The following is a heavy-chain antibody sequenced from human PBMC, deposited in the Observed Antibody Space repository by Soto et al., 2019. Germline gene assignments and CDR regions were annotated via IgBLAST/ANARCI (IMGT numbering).Heavy chain of an antibody. CDR1: GYTFTSYG. V-gene: IGHV1-18*01. D-gene: IGHD2-2*01. Sequence: ASVKVSCKASGYTFTSYGISWVRQAPGQGLEWMGWISAYNGNTNYAQKLQGRVTMTTDTSTSTAYMELRSLRSDDTAVYYCARDLGGGVDSNAMHYCYYYGMDVWGQGTTVTVSS. J-gene: IGHJ6*02. CDR3: ARDLGGGVDSNAMHYCYYYGMDV. CDR2: ISAYNGNT.